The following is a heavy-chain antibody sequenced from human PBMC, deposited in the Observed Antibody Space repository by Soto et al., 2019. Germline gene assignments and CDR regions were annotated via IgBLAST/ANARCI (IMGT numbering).Heavy chain of an antibody. CDR3: ATERQYFRNSFEY. CDR1: VFTFRSFT. Sequence: AGSLRLSCASSVFTFRSFTMNCVRHSPGKWLEWVSAISPNGQGICYADSVKGRFTISRDISKNTVFLQMDSLRAEDTAVYYCATERQYFRNSFEYWGQGTLVIVS. CDR2: ISPNGQGI. V-gene: IGHV3-23*01. D-gene: IGHD3-10*02. J-gene: IGHJ4*02.